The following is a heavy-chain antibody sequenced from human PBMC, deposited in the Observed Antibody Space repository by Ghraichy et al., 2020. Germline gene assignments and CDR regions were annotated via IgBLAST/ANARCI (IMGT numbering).Heavy chain of an antibody. V-gene: IGHV3-23*01. J-gene: IGHJ4*02. CDR2: ISGSGGST. Sequence: GALRLSCAASGFTFSSYAMSWVRQAPGKGLEWVSAISGSGGSTYYADSVKGRFTISRDNSKNTLYLQMNSLRAEDTAVYYCAKNPNIVVVVAATPYYFDYWGQGTLVTVSS. CDR1: GFTFSSYA. D-gene: IGHD2-15*01. CDR3: AKNPNIVVVVAATPYYFDY.